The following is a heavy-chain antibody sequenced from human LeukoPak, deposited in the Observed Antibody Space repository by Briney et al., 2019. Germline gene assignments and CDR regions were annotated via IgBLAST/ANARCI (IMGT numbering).Heavy chain of an antibody. J-gene: IGHJ4*02. V-gene: IGHV3-30*03. CDR3: AREDSEDSGSWGPEYYFDY. CDR1: GFTFSSYG. CDR2: ISYDGSNK. Sequence: PGRSLRLSCAASGFTFSSYGMHWVRQAPGKGLEWVAVISYDGSNKYYADSVKGRFTISRDNSKNTLYLQMNSLRAEDTAVYYCAREDSEDSGSWGPEYYFDYWGQGTLVTVSS. D-gene: IGHD1-26*01.